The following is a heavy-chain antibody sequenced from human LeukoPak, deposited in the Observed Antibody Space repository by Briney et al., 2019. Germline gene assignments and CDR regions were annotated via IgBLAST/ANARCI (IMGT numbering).Heavy chain of an antibody. J-gene: IGHJ4*02. V-gene: IGHV3-48*04. CDR3: ARDTRIPRGDY. CDR2: ISSSSSTI. D-gene: IGHD3-22*01. Sequence: PGRSLRLSCAASGFTFSSYGMHWVRQAPGKGLEWVLYISSSSSTIYYADSVKGRSTISRDNAKNSLYLQMNSLRAEDTAVYYCARDTRIPRGDYWGQGTLVTVSS. CDR1: GFTFSSYG.